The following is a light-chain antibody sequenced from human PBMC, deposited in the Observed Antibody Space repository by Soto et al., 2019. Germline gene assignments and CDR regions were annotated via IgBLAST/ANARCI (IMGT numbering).Light chain of an antibody. CDR3: QQYNSYPWK. V-gene: IGKV1-5*03. J-gene: IGKJ1*01. CDR2: KAS. Sequence: DIQITQSPSSLSASVGDRVTITCRASQSMSSWLARYTHKPAKPPNLLIYKASSLESGVPSRFSGSGSGTEFSLTISSLQPDDFATYYCQQYNSYPWKFGQGTKVDIK. CDR1: QSMSSW.